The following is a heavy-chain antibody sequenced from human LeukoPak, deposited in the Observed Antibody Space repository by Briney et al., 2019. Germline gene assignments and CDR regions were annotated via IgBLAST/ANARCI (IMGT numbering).Heavy chain of an antibody. V-gene: IGHV4-34*01. Sequence: SETLSLTCAVYGGSFSGYYWSWIRQPPGKGLEWIGEINHSGSTNYNPSLKSRVTISVDTSKNQFSLKLSSVTTADTAVYYCASWGGGSYYFDYWGQGTLVTVSS. CDR2: INHSGST. D-gene: IGHD1-26*01. J-gene: IGHJ4*02. CDR3: ASWGGGSYYFDY. CDR1: GGSFSGYY.